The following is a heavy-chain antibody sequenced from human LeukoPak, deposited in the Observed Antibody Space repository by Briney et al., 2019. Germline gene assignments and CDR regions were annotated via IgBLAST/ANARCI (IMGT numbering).Heavy chain of an antibody. D-gene: IGHD1-14*01. CDR1: GYTFTSYD. Sequence: ASVKVSCKASGYTFTSYDINWMRQATGQGLEWMGWMNPNSANADYAQKFQGRVTITRNTSISTAYMELSSLRFEDTAVYYCARRRVGTHFDYWGQGTLVTVSS. CDR3: ARRRVGTHFDY. CDR2: MNPNSANA. J-gene: IGHJ4*02. V-gene: IGHV1-8*03.